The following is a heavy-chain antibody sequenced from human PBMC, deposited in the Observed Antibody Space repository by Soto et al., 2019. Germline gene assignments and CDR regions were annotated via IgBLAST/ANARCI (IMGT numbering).Heavy chain of an antibody. CDR3: ARSFEGSGSYYKPLYFDY. V-gene: IGHV3-64*02. J-gene: IGHJ4*02. D-gene: IGHD3-10*01. CDR1: GFTFSSYA. CDR2: ISSSGGSI. Sequence: GGSLRLSCTVSGFTFSSYAIHWVRQAPGKRLECVSAISSSGGSIYYADSVKGRFTISRDNSKNTLYLQMDSLRVDDMAVYYCARSFEGSGSYYKPLYFDYWGPGTLVTVSS.